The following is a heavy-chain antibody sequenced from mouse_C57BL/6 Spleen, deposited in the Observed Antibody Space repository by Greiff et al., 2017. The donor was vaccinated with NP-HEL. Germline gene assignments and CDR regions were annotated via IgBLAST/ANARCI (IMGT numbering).Heavy chain of an antibody. Sequence: QVHVKQSGAELARPGASVKLSCKASGYTFTSSGISWVKQRTGQGLEWIGEIYPRSGNTYYNEKFKGKATLTADKSSSQAYMELRSLTSEDSAVYFCARAGTDAMEYWGQGTSVTVAS. CDR1: GYTFTSSG. D-gene: IGHD3-3*01. CDR2: IYPRSGNT. CDR3: ARAGTDAMEY. J-gene: IGHJ4*01. V-gene: IGHV1-81*01.